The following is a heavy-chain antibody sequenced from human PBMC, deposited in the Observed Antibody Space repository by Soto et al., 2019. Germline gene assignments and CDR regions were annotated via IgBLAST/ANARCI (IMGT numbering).Heavy chain of an antibody. J-gene: IGHJ5*02. Sequence: ASVKVSCKASGYTFTSYYMHWVRQAPGQGLEWMGIINPSGGSTSYAQKFQGRVTMTRDTSTSAVYMELSSLRSEDTAVYYCARDGEGYDSSGYLNWFDPWGQGTLVTVSS. CDR2: INPSGGST. CDR3: ARDGEGYDSSGYLNWFDP. D-gene: IGHD3-22*01. CDR1: GYTFTSYY. V-gene: IGHV1-46*01.